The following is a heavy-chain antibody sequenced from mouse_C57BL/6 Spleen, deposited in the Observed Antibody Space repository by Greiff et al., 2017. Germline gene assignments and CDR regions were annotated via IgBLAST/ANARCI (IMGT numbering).Heavy chain of an antibody. Sequence: VQLQQSGPELVKPGASVKISCKASGYTFTDYYMNWVKQSPGKSLEWIGDINPNNGGTSYNQKFKGKATLTVDKSSSTAYMELRSLTSEDSAVYYCALGGYNAMDYWGQGTSVTVSS. D-gene: IGHD1-1*02. CDR3: ALGGYNAMDY. V-gene: IGHV1-26*01. CDR1: GYTFTDYY. CDR2: INPNNGGT. J-gene: IGHJ4*01.